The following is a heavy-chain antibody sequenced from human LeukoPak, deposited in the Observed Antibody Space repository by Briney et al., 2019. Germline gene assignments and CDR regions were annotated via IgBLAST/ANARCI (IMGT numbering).Heavy chain of an antibody. CDR3: ARRGVATNNWFDP. CDR2: IYYSGST. Sequence: SETLSLTCTVSGGSITSYYWSWVRQPPGKGLDWIGYIYYSGSTNYNPSLKSRVTISVDTSKNQFSLKLSSVTAADTAVYYCARRGVATNNWFDPWGQGTLVTVSS. V-gene: IGHV4-59*08. J-gene: IGHJ5*02. CDR1: GGSITSYY. D-gene: IGHD5-24*01.